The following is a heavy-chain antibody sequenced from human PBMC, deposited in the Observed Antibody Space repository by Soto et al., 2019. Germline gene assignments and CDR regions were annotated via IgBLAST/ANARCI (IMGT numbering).Heavy chain of an antibody. Sequence: GGSLRLSCAASGLDFGIYPMSWVRKAPGKGLEWVSGMSGIGGSIYYADSVKGRFTISRDNSKNTLYLQMNSLRVEDTAIYYCAKAWGIDYWGQGTLVTVSS. D-gene: IGHD7-27*01. J-gene: IGHJ4*02. CDR1: GLDFGIYP. CDR3: AKAWGIDY. V-gene: IGHV3-23*01. CDR2: MSGIGGSI.